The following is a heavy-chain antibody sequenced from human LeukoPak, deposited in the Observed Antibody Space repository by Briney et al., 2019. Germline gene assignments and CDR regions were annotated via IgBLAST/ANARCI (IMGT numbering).Heavy chain of an antibody. D-gene: IGHD3-22*01. CDR2: IYTSGST. CDR1: GGSISSGSYY. J-gene: IGHJ4*02. Sequence: SQTLSLTCTVSGGSISSGSYYWSWIRQPAGKGLEWIGRIYTSGSTNYNPSLKSRVTISVDTSKNQFSLKLSSVTAADTAVYYCARAPAYYYDSSGSYFDYWGQGTLVTVSS. CDR3: ARAPAYYYDSSGSYFDY. V-gene: IGHV4-61*02.